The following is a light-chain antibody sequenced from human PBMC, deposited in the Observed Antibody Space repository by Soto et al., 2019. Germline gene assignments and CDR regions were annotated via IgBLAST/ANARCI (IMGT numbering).Light chain of an antibody. J-gene: IGLJ3*02. CDR1: SSDVGLNNY. CDR3: SSYKDSSSLGV. Sequence: QSALTQPASVSGSPGQSITISCTGTSSDVGLNNYVSWYQQPPGKAPKLMIFEASNRPSGVSNRFSGSKSGNTASLTISGLQAADEADYYCSSYKDSSSLGVFGAGTKLTVL. V-gene: IGLV2-14*01. CDR2: EAS.